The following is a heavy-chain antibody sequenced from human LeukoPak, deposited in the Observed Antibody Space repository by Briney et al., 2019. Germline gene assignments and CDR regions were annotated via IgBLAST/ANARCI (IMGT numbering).Heavy chain of an antibody. CDR1: GASISSYY. CDR2: INHSGST. CDR3: ARGGDFWSGYYGPGYYYYMDV. V-gene: IGHV4-34*01. J-gene: IGHJ6*03. D-gene: IGHD3-3*01. Sequence: SETLSLTFTVSGASISSYYWSWIRQPPGKGLEWIGVINHSGSTNYNPSLKRRVTISVDTSKNQCSLKLSSVTAADTAVYYCARGGDFWSGYYGPGYYYYMDVWGKGTTVTVSS.